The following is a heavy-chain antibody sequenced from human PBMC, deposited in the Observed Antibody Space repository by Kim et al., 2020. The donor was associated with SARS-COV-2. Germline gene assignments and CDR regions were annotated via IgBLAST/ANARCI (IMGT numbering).Heavy chain of an antibody. D-gene: IGHD6-13*01. J-gene: IGHJ5*02. CDR2: INPNSGGT. Sequence: ASVKVSCKASGYTFTGYYMHWVRQAPGQGLEWMGWINPNSGGTNYAQKFQGRVTMTRDTSISTAYMELSRLRSDDTAVYYCARVAQLVGGYWFDPWGQGTLVTVSP. CDR3: ARVAQLVGGYWFDP. CDR1: GYTFTGYY. V-gene: IGHV1-2*02.